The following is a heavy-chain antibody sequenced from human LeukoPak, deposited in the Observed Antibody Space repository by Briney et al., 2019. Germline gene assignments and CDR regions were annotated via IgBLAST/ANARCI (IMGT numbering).Heavy chain of an antibody. CDR3: ARGSGNYDILTGYYIPSYYYYYMDV. Sequence: GASVKVSCKASGYTFTSYDINWVRQATGQGLEWMGWMNPNSGNTGYAQKFQGRVTMTRNTSISTAYMELSSLRSEDTAVYYCARGSGNYDILTGYYIPSYYYYYMDVWGKGTTVTISS. CDR1: GYTFTSYD. V-gene: IGHV1-8*01. CDR2: MNPNSGNT. J-gene: IGHJ6*03. D-gene: IGHD3-9*01.